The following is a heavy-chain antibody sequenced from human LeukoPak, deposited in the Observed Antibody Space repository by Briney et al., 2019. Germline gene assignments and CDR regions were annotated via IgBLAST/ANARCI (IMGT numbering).Heavy chain of an antibody. Sequence: ASVTVSCKASGYTFTNYYMHWVRQAPGQGLEWMGIINPSGGSTSYAQKFQGRVTMTRDTSTSTVYMELSSLRSEDTAVYYCARAGATDFDYWGQGTLVTVSS. D-gene: IGHD1-26*01. J-gene: IGHJ4*02. V-gene: IGHV1-46*01. CDR1: GYTFTNYY. CDR3: ARAGATDFDY. CDR2: INPSGGST.